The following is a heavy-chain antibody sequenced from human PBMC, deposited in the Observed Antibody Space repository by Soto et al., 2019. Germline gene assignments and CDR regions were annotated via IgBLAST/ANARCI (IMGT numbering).Heavy chain of an antibody. CDR1: GGSFSGYY. J-gene: IGHJ6*02. CDR2: VNHSGST. Sequence: PSETLSLTCAVYGGSFSGYYWSWIRQPPGKGLEWIGEVNHSGSTNYNPSLKSRVTISVDTSKNQFSLKLSSVTAADTAVYYCARRAFYYGMDVWGQGTTVPVSS. CDR3: ARRAFYYGMDV. V-gene: IGHV4-34*01.